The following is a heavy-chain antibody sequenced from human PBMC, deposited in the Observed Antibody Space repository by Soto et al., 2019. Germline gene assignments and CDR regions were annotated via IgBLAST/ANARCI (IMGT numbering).Heavy chain of an antibody. Sequence: SETLSLTCTVSGGSISSGGYYRSWIRQHPGKGLEWIGYIYYSGSTYYNPSLKSRVTISVDTSKNQFSLKLSSVTAADTAVYYCAREFGYCSSTSCYRPIDYWGQGTLVTVSS. CDR2: IYYSGST. CDR1: GGSISSGGYY. J-gene: IGHJ4*02. CDR3: AREFGYCSSTSCYRPIDY. D-gene: IGHD2-2*03. V-gene: IGHV4-31*03.